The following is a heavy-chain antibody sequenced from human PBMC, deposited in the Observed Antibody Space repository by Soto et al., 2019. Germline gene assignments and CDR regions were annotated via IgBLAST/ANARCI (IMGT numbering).Heavy chain of an antibody. CDR1: GFTFSSYA. J-gene: IGHJ3*02. D-gene: IGHD6-19*01. Sequence: EVQLLESGGGLVQPGGSLRPSCAASGFTFSSYAMSWVRQAPGKGLEWVSAISGSGGTTYYADSVKGRFTFSRDNSKNTLYLQMNSLRAEDTAVYYCAKTANGWFSAFEIWGQGTMVTVSS. CDR2: ISGSGGTT. CDR3: AKTANGWFSAFEI. V-gene: IGHV3-23*01.